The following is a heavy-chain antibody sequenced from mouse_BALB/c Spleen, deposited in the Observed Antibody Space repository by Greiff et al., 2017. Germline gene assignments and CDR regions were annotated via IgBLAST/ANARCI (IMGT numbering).Heavy chain of an antibody. CDR3: ARFYSDFDY. D-gene: IGHD2-1*01. J-gene: IGHJ2*01. Sequence: VQLQQSGPELMKPGASVKISCKASGYSFTSYYMHWVKQSHGKSLEWIGYIDPFNGGTSYNQKFKGKATLTVDKSSSTAYMHLSSLTSEDSAVYYCARFYSDFDYWGQGTTLTVSS. CDR2: IDPFNGGT. V-gene: IGHV1S135*01. CDR1: GYSFTSYY.